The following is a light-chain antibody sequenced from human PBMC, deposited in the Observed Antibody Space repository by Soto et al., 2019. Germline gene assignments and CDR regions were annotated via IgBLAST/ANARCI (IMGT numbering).Light chain of an antibody. CDR3: QKYNSAPLT. J-gene: IGKJ4*01. CDR2: AAS. V-gene: IGKV1-27*01. Sequence: DIQMTPSPSSLSASVRDRVTITCRASQGISTYLAWYQQKPGKVPKLLIYAASTLQSGVPSRFSGSGSGTDFTLTISSLQPEDVATYYCQKYNSAPLTFGGGTKVDIK. CDR1: QGISTY.